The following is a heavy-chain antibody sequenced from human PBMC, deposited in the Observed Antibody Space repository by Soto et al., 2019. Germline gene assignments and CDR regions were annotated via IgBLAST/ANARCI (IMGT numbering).Heavy chain of an antibody. Sequence: SVKVSCKASGGTFSSYAISWVRQAPGQGLEWMGGIIPIFGTANYAQKFQGRVTITADESTSTAYMELSSLRSEDTAVYYCARGSGLGYCSPGSCPPFDSWGQGTLVTVSS. CDR3: ARGSGLGYCSPGSCPPFDS. V-gene: IGHV1-69*13. CDR2: IIPIFGTA. CDR1: GGTFSSYA. J-gene: IGHJ4*02. D-gene: IGHD2-15*01.